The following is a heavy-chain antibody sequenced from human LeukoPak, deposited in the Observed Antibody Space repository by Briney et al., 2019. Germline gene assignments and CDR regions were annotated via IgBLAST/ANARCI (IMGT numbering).Heavy chain of an antibody. J-gene: IGHJ4*02. Sequence: GGSLRLSCEASGFSITDNYMSWIRQAPGKGLEWLSVIYHNGNTYYRDSVKGRFSISRDISKNTVYLQMSSLTVDDTAMYYCARASWGYDFDNWGQGTLVAVSS. CDR2: IYHNGNT. CDR3: ARASWGYDFDN. V-gene: IGHV3-53*01. D-gene: IGHD7-27*01. CDR1: GFSITDNY.